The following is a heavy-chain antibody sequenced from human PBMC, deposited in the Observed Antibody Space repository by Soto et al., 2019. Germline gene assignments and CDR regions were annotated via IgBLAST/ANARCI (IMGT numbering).Heavy chain of an antibody. CDR3: ARDQPGYDFWSGRYYYYGMDV. D-gene: IGHD3-3*01. CDR2: IYYSGST. Sequence: SETLSLTCTVSGGSISSGDYYWSWIRQPPGKGLEWIGYIYYSGSTYYNPSLKSRVTISVDTSKNQFSLKLSSVTAADTAVYYCARDQPGYDFWSGRYYYYGMDVWGQGTTVTVS. J-gene: IGHJ6*02. V-gene: IGHV4-30-4*01. CDR1: GGSISSGDYY.